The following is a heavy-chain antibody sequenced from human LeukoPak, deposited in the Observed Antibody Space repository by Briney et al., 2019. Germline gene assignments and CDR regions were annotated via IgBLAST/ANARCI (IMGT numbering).Heavy chain of an antibody. CDR3: ARDGPPGIAAAGPTPPFDY. J-gene: IGHJ4*02. V-gene: IGHV4-38-2*02. D-gene: IGHD6-13*01. CDR1: GYSISSGYY. Sequence: SETLSLTCTVSGYSISSGYYWGWIRQPPGKGLEWIGSIYHSGSTYYNPSLKSRVTISVDTSKNQFSLKLSSVTAADTAVYYCARDGPPGIAAAGPTPPFDYWGQGTLVTVSS. CDR2: IYHSGST.